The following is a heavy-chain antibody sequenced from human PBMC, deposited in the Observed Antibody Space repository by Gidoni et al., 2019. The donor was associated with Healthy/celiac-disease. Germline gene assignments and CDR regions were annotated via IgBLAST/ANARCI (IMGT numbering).Heavy chain of an antibody. D-gene: IGHD2-2*01. V-gene: IGHV3-30*04. Sequence: RLSCAASGFTFSSYAMHWVRQAPGKGLEWVAVISYDGRNKYYADSVKGRFTITRDNSKNTLYLQMNSLRAEDTDVDYCAGEAGDCSSTSCVDPWGQGTLVTVSS. CDR2: ISYDGRNK. J-gene: IGHJ5*02. CDR1: GFTFSSYA. CDR3: AGEAGDCSSTSCVDP.